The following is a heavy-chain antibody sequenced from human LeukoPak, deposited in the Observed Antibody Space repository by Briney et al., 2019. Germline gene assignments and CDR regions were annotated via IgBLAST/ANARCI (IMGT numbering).Heavy chain of an antibody. Sequence: GGSLRLSCAASGFTFSGYNMNWVRQAPGQGLERVAVIWYDGSNKYYADSVKGRFTISRDNSKNTLYLQMNSLRAEDTAVYYCARVSYDFWSGYYDAFDIWGQGTIVTVSS. J-gene: IGHJ3*02. V-gene: IGHV3-33*08. CDR3: ARVSYDFWSGYYDAFDI. CDR1: GFTFSGYN. D-gene: IGHD3-3*01. CDR2: IWYDGSNK.